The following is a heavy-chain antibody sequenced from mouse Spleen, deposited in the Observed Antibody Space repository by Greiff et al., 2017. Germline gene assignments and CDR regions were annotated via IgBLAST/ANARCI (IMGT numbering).Heavy chain of an antibody. J-gene: IGHJ3*01. D-gene: IGHD2-4*01. V-gene: IGHV1-59*01. CDR2: IDPSDSYT. Sequence: QVQLKQPGAELVRPGTSVKLSCKASGYTFTSYWMHWVKQRPGQGLEWIGVIDPSDSYTNYNQKFKGKATLTVDTSSSTAYMQLSSLTSEDSAVYYCARVDYPGAYWGQGTLVTVSA. CDR1: GYTFTSYW. CDR3: ARVDYPGAY.